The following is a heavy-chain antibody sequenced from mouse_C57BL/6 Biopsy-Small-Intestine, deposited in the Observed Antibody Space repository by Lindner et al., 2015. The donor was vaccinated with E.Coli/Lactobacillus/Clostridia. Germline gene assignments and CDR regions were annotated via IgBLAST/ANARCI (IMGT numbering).Heavy chain of an antibody. V-gene: IGHV1-85*01. CDR2: IYPGNDNT. D-gene: IGHD4-1*02. Sequence: VQLQESGPELAKPGASVKLACKASGYTFTNYDINWVIQRPGQGLEWIGWIYPGNDNTKYNEKFKDKATLTVDTSSSTAYMEIHSLTSEDSAVYFCARWGLNWHFFDYWGQGTTLTVSA. J-gene: IGHJ2*01. CDR3: ARWGLNWHFFDY. CDR1: GYTFTNYD.